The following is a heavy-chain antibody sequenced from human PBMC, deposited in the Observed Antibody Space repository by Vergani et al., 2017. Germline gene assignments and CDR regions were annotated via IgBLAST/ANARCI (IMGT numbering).Heavy chain of an antibody. J-gene: IGHJ1*01. CDR1: GYTFTGYY. V-gene: IGHV1-2*02. CDR2: INPNSGGT. CDR3: ARDLAYCGGDCYSNQH. Sequence: QVQLVQSGAEVKKPGASVKVSCKASGYTFTGYYMHWVRQAPGQGLEWMGWINPNSGGTNYAQKFQGRVTMTRDTSISTAEMELSRLRSDDTAVYYCARDLAYCGGDCYSNQHWGQGTLVTVAS. D-gene: IGHD2-21*02.